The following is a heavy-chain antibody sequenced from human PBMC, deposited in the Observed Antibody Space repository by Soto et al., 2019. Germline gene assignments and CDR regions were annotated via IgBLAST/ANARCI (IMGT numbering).Heavy chain of an antibody. Sequence: SVKVSCKASGGTFSSYAISWVRQAPGQGLEWMGGIIPIFGTANYAQKFQGRVTITADESTSTAYMELSSLRSEDTAVYYCARDLGYYYGSGSPDPFDYWGRGTLVTVSS. D-gene: IGHD3-10*01. V-gene: IGHV1-69*13. CDR1: GGTFSSYA. J-gene: IGHJ4*02. CDR3: ARDLGYYYGSGSPDPFDY. CDR2: IIPIFGTA.